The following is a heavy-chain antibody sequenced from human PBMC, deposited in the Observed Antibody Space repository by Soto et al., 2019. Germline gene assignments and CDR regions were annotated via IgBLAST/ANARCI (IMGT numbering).Heavy chain of an antibody. Sequence: PSETLSLTCAVSGGSISSDGYSWSWIRQPPGKGLEWIGYIYHSGSTYYNPSLKSRVTISVDTSKNQFSLKLSSVTAADTAVYNCARRYGGNLDYWGQGTLVTVSS. CDR3: ARRYGGNLDY. CDR1: GGSISSDGYS. CDR2: IYHSGST. V-gene: IGHV4-30-2*01. D-gene: IGHD1-26*01. J-gene: IGHJ4*02.